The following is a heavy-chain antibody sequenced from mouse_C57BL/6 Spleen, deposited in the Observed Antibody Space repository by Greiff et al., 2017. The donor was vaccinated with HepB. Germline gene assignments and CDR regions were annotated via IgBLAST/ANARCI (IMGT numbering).Heavy chain of an antibody. CDR2: INPNNGGT. Sequence: EVQLQESGPELVKPGASVKMSCKASGYTFTDYNMHWVKQSHGKSLEWIGYINPNNGGTSYNQKFKGKATLTVNKSSSTAYMELRSLTSEDSAVYYCARSGETVVAYYAMDYWGQGTSVTVSS. CDR3: ARSGETVVAYYAMDY. CDR1: GYTFTDYN. V-gene: IGHV1-22*01. J-gene: IGHJ4*01. D-gene: IGHD1-1*01.